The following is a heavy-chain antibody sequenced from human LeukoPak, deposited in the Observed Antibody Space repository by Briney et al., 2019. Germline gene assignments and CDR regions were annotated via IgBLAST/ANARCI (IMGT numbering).Heavy chain of an antibody. V-gene: IGHV3-7*01. CDR3: ARDYRSSSGRSIDY. Sequence: GGSLRLSCAASGFTFSTYWMTWVRQAPGKGLEWVANLKQDGSEEYYVDSVKGRFTISRDNAKSSLYLRMNGLRAEDTAVYYCARDYRSSSGRSIDYWGQGTLVTVSS. CDR1: GFTFSTYW. D-gene: IGHD6-6*01. J-gene: IGHJ4*02. CDR2: LKQDGSEE.